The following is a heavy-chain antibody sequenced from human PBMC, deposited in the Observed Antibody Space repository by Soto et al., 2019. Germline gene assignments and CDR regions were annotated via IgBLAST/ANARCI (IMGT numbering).Heavy chain of an antibody. CDR3: AKVTDCGVILCDDGIDI. Sequence: EVHLLESGGGLAQPGGSLRLSCAASGFTFSSYSMNWVRKAPGKGLEWVSIISGSGGVTSYADSVKGRFTISRDNSKNSLFLQMKSLRDEDTAVYYCAKVTDCGVILCDDGIDIWGHRTLVTVS. D-gene: IGHD2-21*01. J-gene: IGHJ3*02. V-gene: IGHV3-23*01. CDR1: GFTFSSYS. CDR2: ISGSGGVT.